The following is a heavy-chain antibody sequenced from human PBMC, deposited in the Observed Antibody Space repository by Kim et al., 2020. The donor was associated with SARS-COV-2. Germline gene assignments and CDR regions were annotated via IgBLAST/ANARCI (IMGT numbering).Heavy chain of an antibody. Sequence: GSSADYADSVNGRFTISRDSAKRSVSLQMDGLTPEDTAVYYCVREPSNWGQGTLVTVSS. J-gene: IGHJ4*02. CDR2: GSSA. V-gene: IGHV3-11*01. CDR3: VREPSN.